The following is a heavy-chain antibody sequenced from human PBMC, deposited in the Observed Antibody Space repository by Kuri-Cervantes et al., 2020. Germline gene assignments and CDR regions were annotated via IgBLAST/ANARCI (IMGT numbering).Heavy chain of an antibody. J-gene: IGHJ4*02. D-gene: IGHD6-6*01. CDR1: GGSFSGYY. V-gene: IGHV4-34*01. Sequence: SETLSLTCAVYGGSFSGYYWSWIRQPPGKGLEWIGSIYHSGSTYYNPSLKSRVTISVDTSKNQFSLKLSSVTAADTAVYYCARDRGSSSYLTGDFDYWGQGTLVTVSS. CDR3: ARDRGSSSYLTGDFDY. CDR2: IYHSGST.